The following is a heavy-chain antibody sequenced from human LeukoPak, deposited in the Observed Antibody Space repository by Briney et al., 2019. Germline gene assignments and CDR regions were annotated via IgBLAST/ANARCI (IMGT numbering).Heavy chain of an antibody. CDR1: GFTFSSYA. CDR3: AKERTIFGVVIIPFFDY. CDR2: ISGSGGST. D-gene: IGHD3-3*01. Sequence: GGSLRLSCAASGFTFSSYAKSWVRQAPGKGLEWVSAISGSGGSTYYADSVKGRFTISRDNSKNTLYLQMNSLRAEDTAVYYCAKERTIFGVVIIPFFDYWGQGTLVTVSS. V-gene: IGHV3-23*01. J-gene: IGHJ4*02.